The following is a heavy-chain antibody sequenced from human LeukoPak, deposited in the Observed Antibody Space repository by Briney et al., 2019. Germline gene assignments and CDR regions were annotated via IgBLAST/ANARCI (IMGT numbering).Heavy chain of an antibody. D-gene: IGHD2-2*01. CDR3: ARGDIVVVPAAMALDY. Sequence: ASVKVSCKASGYTFTGYYMPWVRQAPGQGLEWMGWINPNSGGTNYAQKFQGRVTMTRDTSISTAYMELSRLRSDGAAVYYCARGDIVVVPAAMALDYWGQGTLVTVSS. V-gene: IGHV1-2*02. J-gene: IGHJ4*02. CDR1: GYTFTGYY. CDR2: INPNSGGT.